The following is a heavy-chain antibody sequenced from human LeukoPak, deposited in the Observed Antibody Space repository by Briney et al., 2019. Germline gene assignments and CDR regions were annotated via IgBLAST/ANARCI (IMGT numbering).Heavy chain of an antibody. CDR2: INTNTGNP. Sequence: GASVKVSCRASGYTFTDYAMNWVRQAPGQGLEWMGWINTNTGNPTYAQGFTGRFVFSLDTSVSTAYLQISSLKAEDTAVYYCARSNCGGGCYGEYFDHWGQGPLVTVSS. CDR3: ARSNCGGGCYGEYFDH. D-gene: IGHD2-21*02. J-gene: IGHJ4*02. V-gene: IGHV7-4-1*02. CDR1: GYTFTDYA.